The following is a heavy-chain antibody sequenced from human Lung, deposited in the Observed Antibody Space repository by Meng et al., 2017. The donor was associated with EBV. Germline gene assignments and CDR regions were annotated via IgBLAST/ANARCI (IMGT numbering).Heavy chain of an antibody. CDR1: GGSIRFGNYY. J-gene: IGHJ5*02. V-gene: IGHV4-30-4*08. Sequence: LQQSADVLVTPPPTISLTVTVLGGSIRFGNYYWSWIRQPPGKGLEWIGYIYDSGSTSYNPSLMSRVTISVDTSRNQFSLKLTSVTAADTAVYYCAREYSSSSGLPGPWGQGTLVTVSS. CDR3: AREYSSSSGLPGP. CDR2: IYDSGST. D-gene: IGHD6-6*01.